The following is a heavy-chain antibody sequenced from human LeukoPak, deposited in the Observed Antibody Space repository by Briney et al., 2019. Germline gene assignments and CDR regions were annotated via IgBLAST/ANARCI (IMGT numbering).Heavy chain of an antibody. V-gene: IGHV1-69*13. CDR1: GGTFSSYA. D-gene: IGHD2-21*02. CDR2: IIPIFGTA. Sequence: ASVKVSCKASGGTFSSYAISWVRQAPGQGLEWMGGIIPIFGTANYAQKFQGRVTITADESTSTAYMELSSLRSEDTAVYYCARHSAYCGGDCSSGSGNFDYWGQGTLVTVSS. J-gene: IGHJ4*02. CDR3: ARHSAYCGGDCSSGSGNFDY.